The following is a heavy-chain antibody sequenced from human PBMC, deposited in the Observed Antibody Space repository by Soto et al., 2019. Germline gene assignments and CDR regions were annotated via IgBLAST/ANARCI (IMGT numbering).Heavy chain of an antibody. Sequence: QSLSLSRTVSGGSISSSCYDWSWIRQHRGKGLEWIGYIYYSGSTYYNPSLKSRVTISVDTSKNQFSLKLSSVTAADTAVYYCARTIKSAHQAENAFDIWGKGTMVTVSS. CDR2: IYYSGST. J-gene: IGHJ3*02. D-gene: IGHD3-9*01. V-gene: IGHV4-31*02. CDR3: ARTIKSAHQAENAFDI. CDR1: GGSISSSCYD.